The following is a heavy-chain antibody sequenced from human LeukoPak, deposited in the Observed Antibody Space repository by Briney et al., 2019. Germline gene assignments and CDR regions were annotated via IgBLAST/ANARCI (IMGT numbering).Heavy chain of an antibody. CDR1: GFTFSSYW. D-gene: IGHD5-18*01. V-gene: IGHV3-74*01. CDR3: ASPGYSYGGDY. J-gene: IGHJ4*02. CDR2: INSDGSST. Sequence: GGSLRLSCAASGFTFSSYWMHWVRQASGKGLVWVSRINSDGSSTSYADSVKGRFTISRDNAKNTLYLQMNSLRAEDTAVYYCASPGYSYGGDYWGQGTLVTVSS.